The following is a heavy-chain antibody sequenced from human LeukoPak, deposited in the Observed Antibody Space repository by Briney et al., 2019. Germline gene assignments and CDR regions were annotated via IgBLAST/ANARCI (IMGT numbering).Heavy chain of an antibody. D-gene: IGHD6-19*01. Sequence: GGSLRLSCAASGFTFSSHGMNWVRQAPGKGLEWVASLSGNEDLVWYPDSLRGRFTISRDNSKNTLYLQLNSLRVEDTAVYYCAKDRRGSGWYGGFDSWGQGMLVTVSA. V-gene: IGHV3-23*01. CDR3: AKDRRGSGWYGGFDS. J-gene: IGHJ4*02. CDR2: LSGNEDLV. CDR1: GFTFSSHG.